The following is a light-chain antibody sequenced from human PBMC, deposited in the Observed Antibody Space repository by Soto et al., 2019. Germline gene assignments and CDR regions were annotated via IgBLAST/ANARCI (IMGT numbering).Light chain of an antibody. CDR2: DAS. V-gene: IGKV3-11*01. CDR1: QSVGKY. J-gene: IGKJ1*01. CDR3: QQRGNRPPWT. Sequence: EIVMTQSPATLSLSPGERATLSCRASQSVGKYLVWYQQKPGQAPRLLIYDASNRAPGIPARFSGSGSGTDFTITISSLEPEDFAVYYCQQRGNRPPWTFGQGTKVEIK.